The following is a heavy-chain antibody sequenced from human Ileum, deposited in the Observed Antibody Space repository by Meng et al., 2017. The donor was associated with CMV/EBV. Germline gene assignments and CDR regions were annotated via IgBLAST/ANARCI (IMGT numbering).Heavy chain of an antibody. Sequence: QLGESGVGLVHPGGSLRLSCAASGFTLSNYWMQWVGQAPGKGLVWVASISFDGSSTNYADSVKGRFTMSRDNAKNTMYLQMNSVRVDDTAMYYCARTNNADYWGQGTLVTVSS. V-gene: IGHV3-74*01. CDR3: ARTNNADY. D-gene: IGHD1-14*01. CDR2: ISFDGSST. CDR1: GFTLSNYW. J-gene: IGHJ4*02.